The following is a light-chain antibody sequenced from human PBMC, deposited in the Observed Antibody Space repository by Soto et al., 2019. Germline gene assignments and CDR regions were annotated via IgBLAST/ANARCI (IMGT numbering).Light chain of an antibody. J-gene: IGLJ3*02. CDR2: EVT. V-gene: IGLV2-8*01. CDR1: SGDLGDYNY. CDR3: SSFAGNNNLV. Sequence: QSALTQSASVSGSPGQSITISCTGTSGDLGDYNYVSWYQHYPGKAPKLVIYEVTKRPSGVPDRFSGSKSGNTASLTVSGLQAADEADYFCSSFAGNNNLVFGGGTKLTVL.